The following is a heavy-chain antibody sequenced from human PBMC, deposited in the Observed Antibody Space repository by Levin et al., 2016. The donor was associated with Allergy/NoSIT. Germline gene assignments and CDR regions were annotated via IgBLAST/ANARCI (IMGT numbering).Heavy chain of an antibody. J-gene: IGHJ4*02. CDR2: ITSGSSTT. D-gene: IGHD5-12*01. V-gene: IGHV3-48*02. CDR3: ARVPGYRYMDF. CDR1: GFHFNIYG. Sequence: GESLKISCAASGFHFNIYGMNWVRQAPGKGLEWVAYITSGSSTTYYADSVKGRFTISRDNAKNSLSLQMSSLRDDDTAVYYCARVPGYRYMDFWGQGALVTVSS.